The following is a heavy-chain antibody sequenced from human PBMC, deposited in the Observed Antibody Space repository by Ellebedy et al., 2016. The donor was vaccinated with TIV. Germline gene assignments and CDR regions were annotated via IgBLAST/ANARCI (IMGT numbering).Heavy chain of an antibody. CDR2: IKQDGSVK. CDR1: GFTFSNYW. J-gene: IGHJ6*02. Sequence: GESLKISCAASGFTFSNYWMNWVRQAPGKGLEWVANIKQDGSVKHYVDSVKGRFTISRDNAKNSLYLQMNSLRAEDTAVYHCARAMDVWGQGTTVTVSS. V-gene: IGHV3-7*03. CDR3: ARAMDV.